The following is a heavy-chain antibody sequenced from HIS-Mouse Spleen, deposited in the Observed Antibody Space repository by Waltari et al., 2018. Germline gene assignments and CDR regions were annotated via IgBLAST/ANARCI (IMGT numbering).Heavy chain of an antibody. J-gene: IGHJ4*02. Sequence: EVQLVESGGGLVQPGRSLRLSCAASGFTFDDYAIHWVRHAPGKGLEWDSGISWNSGSIGYADSVKGRFTISRDNAKNSLYLQMNSLRAEDTALYYCAKAAGRSSWSYYFDYWGQGTLVTVSS. CDR1: GFTFDDYA. V-gene: IGHV3-9*01. CDR3: AKAAGRSSWSYYFDY. D-gene: IGHD6-13*01. CDR2: ISWNSGSI.